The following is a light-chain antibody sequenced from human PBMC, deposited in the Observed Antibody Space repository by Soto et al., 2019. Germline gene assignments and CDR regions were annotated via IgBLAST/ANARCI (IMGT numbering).Light chain of an antibody. V-gene: IGKV1-5*03. CDR3: QQYSSHSPYT. J-gene: IGKJ2*01. CDR1: QSISSW. CDR2: KAS. Sequence: DIQMTQSPSTLSASVGDRVTITCRASQSISSWLAWYQQKPEKAPKLLIFKASSLKSGVPSRFSGSGSGTEFTLTISSLQPDDFATYYCQQYSSHSPYTFGQGTKLESK.